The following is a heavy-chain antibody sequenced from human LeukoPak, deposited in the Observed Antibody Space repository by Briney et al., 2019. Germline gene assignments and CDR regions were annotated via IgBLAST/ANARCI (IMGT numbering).Heavy chain of an antibody. CDR2: ISYDGINY. Sequence: PGGSLRLSCAASGSTFSRYAMHWVRHAPGKGLEGVAIISYDGINYYYGDSVKGRFTISRDNSKNTLYLQVNSQRTEDTAVYYCVRGSVVRGSVTSFDYWGQGTLVTVSS. CDR1: GSTFSRYA. CDR3: VRGSVVRGSVTSFDY. V-gene: IGHV3-30-3*01. J-gene: IGHJ4*02. D-gene: IGHD3-10*01.